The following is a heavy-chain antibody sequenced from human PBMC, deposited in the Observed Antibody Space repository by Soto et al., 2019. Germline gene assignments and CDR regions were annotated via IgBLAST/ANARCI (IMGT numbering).Heavy chain of an antibody. CDR3: ASRKYYYDSRGYLADY. J-gene: IGHJ4*02. V-gene: IGHV4-39*01. D-gene: IGHD3-22*01. CDR2: IYYSGST. CDR1: GGSISSSSYY. Sequence: SETLSLTCTVSGGSISSSSYYWGWIRQPPGKGLEWIGSIYYSGSTYYNPSLKSRVTISVDTSKNQFSLKLSSVTAADTAVYYCASRKYYYDSRGYLADYWGQGTLVTVSS.